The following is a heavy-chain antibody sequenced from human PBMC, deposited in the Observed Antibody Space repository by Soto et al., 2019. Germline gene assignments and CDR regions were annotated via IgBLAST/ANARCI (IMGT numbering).Heavy chain of an antibody. J-gene: IGHJ4*02. Sequence: QVQLVESGGGVVQPGRSLRLSCAASGFTFSSYGMHWVRQAPGKGLEWVAVISYDGSNKYYADSVKGRFTISRDNSKNTLYLQMNSLRAEDTAVYYCAKGDGDYLAGHYWGQGTLVAVSS. D-gene: IGHD4-17*01. CDR3: AKGDGDYLAGHY. V-gene: IGHV3-30*18. CDR2: ISYDGSNK. CDR1: GFTFSSYG.